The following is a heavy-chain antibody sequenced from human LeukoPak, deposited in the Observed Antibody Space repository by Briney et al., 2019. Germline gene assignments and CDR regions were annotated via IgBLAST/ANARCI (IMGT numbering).Heavy chain of an antibody. J-gene: IGHJ5*02. D-gene: IGHD3-10*01. CDR3: ARGRATYGSGDNWFDP. V-gene: IGHV4-59*08. CDR1: GDSISSYY. CDR2: IHYTGSS. Sequence: SETLSLTCTVSGDSISSYYWSWIRQSPGKGLEWIGYIHYTGSSNYNPSLKSRVTISVDTSKNQFSLKLSSVTAADTAVYYCARGRATYGSGDNWFDPWGQGTLVTVSS.